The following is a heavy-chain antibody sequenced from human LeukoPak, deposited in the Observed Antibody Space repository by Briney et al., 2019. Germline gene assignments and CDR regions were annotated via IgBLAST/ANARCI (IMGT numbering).Heavy chain of an antibody. Sequence: GGSLRLSCAASGFILSDYSMKWVRQAPGKGLVWGSRINRDGSGTACGDCVGGRFTISRDNAKNTLYLQMNSLRAEDTAVYYCARGSRVGAPGSWFDPWGQGTLVTVSA. CDR2: INRDGSGT. CDR3: ARGSRVGAPGSWFDP. CDR1: GFILSDYS. D-gene: IGHD2-15*01. J-gene: IGHJ5*02. V-gene: IGHV3-74*01.